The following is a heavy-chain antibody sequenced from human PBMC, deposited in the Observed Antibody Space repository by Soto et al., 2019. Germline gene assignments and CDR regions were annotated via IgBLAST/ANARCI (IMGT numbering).Heavy chain of an antibody. V-gene: IGHV4-31*03. CDR2: IYYSGST. J-gene: IGHJ4*02. Sequence: PSGTLSLTGTGSGGSISSGGYYWSWIRQHAGKGLEWIGYIYYSGSTYYNPSLKSRVTISVDTSKNQFSLKLSSVTAADTAVYYCARVTYYYDSSGYYRPGSFDYWGQGTLVTVSS. CDR3: ARVTYYYDSSGYYRPGSFDY. CDR1: GGSISSGGYY. D-gene: IGHD3-22*01.